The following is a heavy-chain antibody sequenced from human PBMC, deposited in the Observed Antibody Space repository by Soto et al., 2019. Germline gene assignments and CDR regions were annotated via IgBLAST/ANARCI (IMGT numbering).Heavy chain of an antibody. Sequence: ITLKESGPTLVKPTQTLTLTCTFSGLSLSTSGEAVGWIRQPPGKALEWLALIYWDDDKRYNPTLKTRLTIAKDTSKNQVVLALTNMVTVDTATYYSAHYVRSSPEGCFGPWGQGIVVTVS. J-gene: IGHJ5*02. V-gene: IGHV2-5*02. CDR2: IYWDDDK. CDR1: GLSLSTSGEA. CDR3: AHYVRSSPEGCFGP. D-gene: IGHD3-10*02.